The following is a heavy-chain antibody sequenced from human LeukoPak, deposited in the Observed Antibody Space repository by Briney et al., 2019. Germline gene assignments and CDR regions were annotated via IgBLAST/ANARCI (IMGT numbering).Heavy chain of an antibody. D-gene: IGHD4-23*01. CDR3: ARDHGDYGGNPSSSDY. V-gene: IGHV3-30*01. Sequence: GRSLRLACAASGFTFSSYAMHWVRQAPGKGLEWVAVISYDGSNKYYADSVKGRFTISRDNSKNTLYLQMNSLRAEDTAVYYCARDHGDYGGNPSSSDYWGQGALVTVSS. J-gene: IGHJ4*02. CDR2: ISYDGSNK. CDR1: GFTFSSYA.